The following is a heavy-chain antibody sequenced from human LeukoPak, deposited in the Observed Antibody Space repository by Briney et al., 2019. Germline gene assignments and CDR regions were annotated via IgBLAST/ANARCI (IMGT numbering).Heavy chain of an antibody. J-gene: IGHJ4*02. Sequence: VIIPIFGTSNYAQNLQGRVTISTYESTSTAYMEVSSLRSEDTAIYYCARGLDASMETAYDYWGQGTLVTVSS. CDR3: ARGLDASMETAYDY. V-gene: IGHV1-69*05. CDR2: IIPIFGTS. D-gene: IGHD5-18*01.